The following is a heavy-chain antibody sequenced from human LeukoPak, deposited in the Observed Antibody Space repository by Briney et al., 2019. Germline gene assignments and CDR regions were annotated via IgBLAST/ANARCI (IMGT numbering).Heavy chain of an antibody. J-gene: IGHJ4*02. CDR3: ARDSGDRTVDY. CDR2: IKHDGTEK. CDR1: GFSFSNYW. D-gene: IGHD4-11*01. V-gene: IGHV3-7*01. Sequence: PGGSLRLSCAASGFSFSNYWMSWVRQAPGKGLEWVANIKHDGTEKHYVDSVEGRSTVSRDNAKNSVYLQMNSLSVDDTAVYYCARDSGDRTVDYWGQGTLVTVSS.